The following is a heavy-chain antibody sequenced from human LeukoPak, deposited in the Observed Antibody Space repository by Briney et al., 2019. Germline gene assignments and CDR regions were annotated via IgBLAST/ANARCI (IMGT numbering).Heavy chain of an antibody. V-gene: IGHV4-59*01. Sequence: SETLSPTCTVSGGSISSYYWSWIRQPPGKGLEWIGYIYYSGSTNYNPSLKSRVTISVDTSKNQFSLKLSSVTAADTAVYYCASYSGSFDYWGQGTLVTVSS. CDR3: ASYSGSFDY. CDR1: GGSISSYY. J-gene: IGHJ4*02. D-gene: IGHD2-21*01. CDR2: IYYSGST.